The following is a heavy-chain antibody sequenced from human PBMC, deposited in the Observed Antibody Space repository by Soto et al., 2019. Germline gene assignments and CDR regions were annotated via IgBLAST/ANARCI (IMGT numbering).Heavy chain of an antibody. V-gene: IGHV3-23*01. CDR3: AISQDRGGRTTFIY. D-gene: IGHD3-16*01. Sequence: GGSLRLSCAASGFTFSSYSMSWVRQAPGKGLEWVSGFRTGGDDATTYYADSVKGRFTISRDNAENSLYLQMNSLRAEDTALYYCAISQDRGGRTTFIYWGQGTQVTVSS. CDR2: FRTGGDDATT. J-gene: IGHJ4*02. CDR1: GFTFSSYS.